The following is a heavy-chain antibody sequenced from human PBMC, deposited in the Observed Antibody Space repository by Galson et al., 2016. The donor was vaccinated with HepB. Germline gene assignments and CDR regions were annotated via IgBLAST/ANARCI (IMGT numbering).Heavy chain of an antibody. D-gene: IGHD2-2*01. CDR2: INGGIGNT. Sequence: SVKVSCKASGYTFTTYGMHWVRQAPGQRLEWMGWINGGIGNTEYSQKFQGRVSITRDKSASTAYMEVRSLTSEDTAVYYCARDCSSATCLPWGYTYFDAWGQGTPVTVSS. V-gene: IGHV1-3*01. CDR1: GYTFTTYG. CDR3: ARDCSSATCLPWGYTYFDA. J-gene: IGHJ5*02.